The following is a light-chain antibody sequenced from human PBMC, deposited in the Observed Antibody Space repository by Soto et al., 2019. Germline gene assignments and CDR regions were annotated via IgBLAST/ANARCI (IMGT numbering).Light chain of an antibody. CDR3: QQYVAGSLLS. CDR2: GAS. Sequence: EIVMTQSPATLSVSPGERATLSCRASQSVSSNYLAWYQQKPGQAPGLLIHGASKRATGIPARFSGSGSGTNFTLSISRLEPEDFALYYCQQYVAGSLLSFGRGTRLEIK. J-gene: IGKJ5*01. CDR1: QSVSSNY. V-gene: IGKV3-20*01.